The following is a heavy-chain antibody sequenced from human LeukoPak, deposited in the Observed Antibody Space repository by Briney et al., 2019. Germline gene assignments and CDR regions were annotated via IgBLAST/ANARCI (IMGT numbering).Heavy chain of an antibody. V-gene: IGHV3-7*05. Sequence: GGSLRLSCAASGFTFSSYRMSWVRQAPGKGLEWVANIKQDGSEKYYVDSVKGRFTISRDNAKNSLYLQMNSLRAEDTAVYYCAGDSPTYYDSSGYNYWGQGTLVTVSS. CDR1: GFTFSSYR. J-gene: IGHJ4*02. CDR2: IKQDGSEK. CDR3: AGDSPTYYDSSGYNY. D-gene: IGHD3-22*01.